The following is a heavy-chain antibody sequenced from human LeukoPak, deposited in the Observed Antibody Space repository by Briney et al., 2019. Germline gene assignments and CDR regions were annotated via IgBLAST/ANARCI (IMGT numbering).Heavy chain of an antibody. J-gene: IGHJ4*02. CDR3: ARGGAAAAFDY. V-gene: IGHV3-23*01. D-gene: IGHD6-13*01. CDR1: GFTFSSYV. Sequence: GGSLRLSCAVSGFTFSSYVVSWVRQAPGKGLEWVSAISGSGGSTYYADSVKGRFTISRDNAKNTLYLQMNSLRAEDTAVYYCARGGAAAAFDYWGQGTLVAVSS. CDR2: ISGSGGST.